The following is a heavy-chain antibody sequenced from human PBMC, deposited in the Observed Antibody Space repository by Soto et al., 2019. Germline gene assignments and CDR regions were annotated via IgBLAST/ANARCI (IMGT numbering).Heavy chain of an antibody. Sequence: SETLSLTCTVSGGSLSSGDYYWSWIRQPPGKGLEWIGYIYYSGSTYYNPSLKSRVTISVDTSKNQFSLKPSSVTAADTAVYYCARGGWFDPWGQGTLVTVSS. CDR2: IYYSGST. CDR1: GGSLSSGDYY. V-gene: IGHV4-30-4*01. J-gene: IGHJ5*02. CDR3: ARGGWFDP.